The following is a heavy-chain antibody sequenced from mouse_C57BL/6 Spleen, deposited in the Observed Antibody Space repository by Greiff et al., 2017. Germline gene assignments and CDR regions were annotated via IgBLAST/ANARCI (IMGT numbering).Heavy chain of an antibody. CDR2: IYPGSGST. J-gene: IGHJ2*01. CDR1: GYTFTSYW. Sequence: QVQLQQPGAELVKPGASVKMSCKASGYTFTSYWITWVKQRPGQGLEWIGDIYPGSGSTNYNEKFKSKATLTVDTSSSTAYMQLSSLTSEDSAVYYCARGYYYGSRPYYFDYWGQGTTLTVSS. V-gene: IGHV1-55*01. CDR3: ARGYYYGSRPYYFDY. D-gene: IGHD1-1*01.